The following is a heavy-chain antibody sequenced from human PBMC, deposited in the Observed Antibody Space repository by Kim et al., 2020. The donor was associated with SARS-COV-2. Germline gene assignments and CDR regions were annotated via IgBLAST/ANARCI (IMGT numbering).Heavy chain of an antibody. J-gene: IGHJ4*02. CDR3: ARAGPMVATLDY. Sequence: SVKVSCKASGGTFSSYAISWVRQAPGQGLEWMGRIIPILGIANYAQKFQGRVTITADKSTSTAYMELSSLRSEDTAVYYCARAGPMVATLDYWGQGTLVTVSS. CDR2: IIPILGIA. V-gene: IGHV1-69*04. CDR1: GGTFSSYA. D-gene: IGHD5-12*01.